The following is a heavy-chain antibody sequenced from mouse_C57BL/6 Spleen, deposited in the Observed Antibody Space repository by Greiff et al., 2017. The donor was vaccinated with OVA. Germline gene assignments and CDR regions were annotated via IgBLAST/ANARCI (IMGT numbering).Heavy chain of an antibody. V-gene: IGHV5-17*01. CDR1: GFTFSDYG. CDR3: ARQIYYGNYVGAMDY. Sequence: EVKVVESGGGLVKPGGSLKLSCAASGFTFSDYGMHWVRQAPEKGLEWVAYISSGSSTIYYADTVKGRFTISRDNAKNTLFLQMTSLRSEDTAMYYCARQIYYGNYVGAMDYWGQGTSVTVSS. D-gene: IGHD2-1*01. CDR2: ISSGSSTI. J-gene: IGHJ4*01.